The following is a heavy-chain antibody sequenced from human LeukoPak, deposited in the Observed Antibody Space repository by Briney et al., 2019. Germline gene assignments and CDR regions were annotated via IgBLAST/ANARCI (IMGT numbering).Heavy chain of an antibody. CDR2: INHSGST. CDR1: GGSFSDYY. D-gene: IGHD4-11*01. CDR3: ARIRTTVTTFVRYDYGMDV. V-gene: IGHV4-34*01. Sequence: SETVPLTCVVYGGSFSDYYWSWIRQPPGKGLEWIGEINHSGSTNYNPSLKSRVTISVDTSKNQFSLKLSSVTAADTAVYYCARIRTTVTTFVRYDYGMDVWGQGPTVTVSS. J-gene: IGHJ6*02.